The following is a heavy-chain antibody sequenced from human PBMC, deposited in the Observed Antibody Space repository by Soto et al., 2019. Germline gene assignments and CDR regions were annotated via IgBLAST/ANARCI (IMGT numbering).Heavy chain of an antibody. Sequence: QLQLQESGPGLVKPSETLSLTCTVSGGSISSSSYYWGWIRQPPGKGLEWIGSIYYSGSTYYNPSLKRRVTISVDTSKNQFSLKLSSVTAADTAVYYCARLLAARINAFDIWGQGTMVTVSS. V-gene: IGHV4-39*01. CDR1: GGSISSSSYY. CDR2: IYYSGST. D-gene: IGHD6-6*01. J-gene: IGHJ3*02. CDR3: ARLLAARINAFDI.